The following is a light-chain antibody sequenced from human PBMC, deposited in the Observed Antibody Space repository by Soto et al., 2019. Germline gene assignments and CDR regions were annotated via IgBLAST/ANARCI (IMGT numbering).Light chain of an antibody. CDR1: QSVVRY. CDR2: DAT. Sequence: EIVLTQSPATLSLSPGDTATLSCRASQSVVRYVAWYQQKPGQAPRLLIYDATIRAYGIPARFSGSGSGTDFSLTISSPVPEDGAVYYCQHRYHWRPLTFGGGTKVEVK. CDR3: QHRYHWRPLT. V-gene: IGKV3-11*01. J-gene: IGKJ4*01.